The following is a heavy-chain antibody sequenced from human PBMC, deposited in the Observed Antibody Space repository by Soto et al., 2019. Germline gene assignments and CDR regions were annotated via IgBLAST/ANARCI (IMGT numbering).Heavy chain of an antibody. D-gene: IGHD6-6*01. J-gene: IGHJ5*02. CDR1: GYTFTSYG. CDR3: ARSSASTYRFDP. V-gene: IGHV1-18*01. CDR2: NSAYNVNT. Sequence: QVQLVQSGAEVKKAGASVKVSCKASGYTFTSYGIRWVRQDPGEGLEWMGWNSAYNVNTNYAQKLQGRVTMTTNTSTSTGYMELRTRRSDDTTVYYCARSSASTYRFDPWGQGTLVTVS.